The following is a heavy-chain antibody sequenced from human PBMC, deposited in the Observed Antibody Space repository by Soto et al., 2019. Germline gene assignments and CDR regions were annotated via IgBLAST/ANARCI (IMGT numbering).Heavy chain of an antibody. D-gene: IGHD5-18*01. CDR1: GFTFSSYA. V-gene: IGHV3-30-3*01. CDR2: ISYDGSNK. J-gene: IGHJ4*02. CDR3: ARDTGEDTAMQVNFFDY. Sequence: QVQLVESGGGVVQPGRSLRLSCAASGFTFSSYAMHWVRQAPGKGLEWVAVISYDGSNKYYADSVKGRFTISRDNSKNTLYLQMNSLRAEDTAVYYCARDTGEDTAMQVNFFDYWGQGTLVTVSS.